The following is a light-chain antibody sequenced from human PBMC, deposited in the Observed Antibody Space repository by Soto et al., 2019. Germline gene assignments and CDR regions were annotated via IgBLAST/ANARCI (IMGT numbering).Light chain of an antibody. CDR2: DVS. J-gene: IGLJ1*01. Sequence: QSALTQPRSVSGSPGQSVTISCTGTSSDVGGYNYVSWYQKHPGQAPKLLIYDVSERPSGVPDRFSGSKSGNTASLTISGLQIEDESDYFCCSHAGSNSPYVFGSGTKVTVL. CDR3: CSHAGSNSPYV. V-gene: IGLV2-11*01. CDR1: SSDVGGYNY.